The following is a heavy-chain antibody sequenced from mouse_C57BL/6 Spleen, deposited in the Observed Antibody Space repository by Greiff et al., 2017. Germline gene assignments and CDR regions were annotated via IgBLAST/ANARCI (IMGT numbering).Heavy chain of an antibody. CDR2: INPNNGGT. D-gene: IGHD2-3*01. Sequence: EVQLQQSGPELVKPGASVKISCKASGYTFTDYYMNWVKQSHGKSLEWIGDINPNNGGTSYNQKFKGKATLTVDKSSSTAYMELRSLTSEDSAVYYCARERWLLRNCPFAYWGQGTLVTVSA. CDR1: GYTFTDYY. V-gene: IGHV1-26*01. CDR3: ARERWLLRNCPFAY. J-gene: IGHJ3*01.